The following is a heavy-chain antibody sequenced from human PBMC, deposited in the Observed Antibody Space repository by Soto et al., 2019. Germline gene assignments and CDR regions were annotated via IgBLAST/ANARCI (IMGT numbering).Heavy chain of an antibody. Sequence: ASVKVSCKASGYTFTSYAMHWVRQAPGKRLEWMGWINAGNGNTKYSQKFQGRVTITRDTSASTAYMELSSLRSEDTAVYYCARAGPSYGMDVWGQGTKVNVSS. CDR1: GYTFTSYA. V-gene: IGHV1-3*01. J-gene: IGHJ6*02. CDR2: INAGNGNT. CDR3: ARAGPSYGMDV.